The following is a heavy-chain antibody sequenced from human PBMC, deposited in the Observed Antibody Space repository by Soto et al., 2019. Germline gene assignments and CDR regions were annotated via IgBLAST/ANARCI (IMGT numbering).Heavy chain of an antibody. Sequence: GESLKISCKGSGYSFTSYWIGWVRQMPGKGLEWMGIIYPGDSDIRYSPSFQGQVTISADKSISTAYLQWSGLKASDTAMYYCARTSAAGKYYYGMDVWGQGTTVTVSS. CDR3: ARTSAAGKYYYGMDV. CDR1: GYSFTSYW. V-gene: IGHV5-51*01. CDR2: IYPGDSDI. J-gene: IGHJ6*02. D-gene: IGHD6-13*01.